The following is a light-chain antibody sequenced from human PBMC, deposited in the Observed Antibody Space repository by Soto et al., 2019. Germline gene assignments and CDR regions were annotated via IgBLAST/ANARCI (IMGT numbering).Light chain of an antibody. CDR1: QGLKF. Sequence: VKMTQSLSSVCASVGNTVTITCRASQGLKFLAWYQQKPGKAPRLLIYEATNLQSGVPPRFSGSGSGTDFTLTISSLQPEDFATYFCQQANSFPITFDQGTLLEIK. V-gene: IGKV1-12*01. CDR2: EAT. CDR3: QQANSFPIT. J-gene: IGKJ5*01.